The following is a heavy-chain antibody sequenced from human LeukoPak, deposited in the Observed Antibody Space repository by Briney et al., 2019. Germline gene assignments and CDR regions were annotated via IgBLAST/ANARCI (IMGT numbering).Heavy chain of an antibody. J-gene: IGHJ4*02. Sequence: GGSLRLSCAASGFTFNNYAMGWVRQAPGKGLEWVPAITDSGGDTYYADSVKGRFTISRDNSQNTLYLQMNSLRAEDTAVYYCPKGSAAARPYYFDYWGQGILVTVSS. D-gene: IGHD6-13*01. CDR3: PKGSAAARPYYFDY. V-gene: IGHV3-23*01. CDR2: ITDSGGDT. CDR1: GFTFNNYA.